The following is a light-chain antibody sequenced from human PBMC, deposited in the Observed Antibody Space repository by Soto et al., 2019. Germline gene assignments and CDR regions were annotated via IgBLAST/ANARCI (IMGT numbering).Light chain of an antibody. Sequence: EIVLTQSPTTLSLSPGERATLSCRASQSTSSFLSWYQQRPGQAPRLLIYDTSNRASGIPAKFSCSGSGTDFTLTISSLEPEDFAVYYCLRRRNWPPMYTFGQGTKLEIK. CDR2: DTS. J-gene: IGKJ2*01. CDR1: QSTSSF. CDR3: LRRRNWPPMYT. V-gene: IGKV3-11*01.